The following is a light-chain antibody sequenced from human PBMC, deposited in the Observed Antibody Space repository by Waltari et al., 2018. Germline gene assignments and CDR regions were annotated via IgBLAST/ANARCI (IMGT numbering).Light chain of an antibody. CDR1: QSVGSSS. V-gene: IGKV3-20*01. CDR3: QQHGTLPAT. CDR2: RAS. Sequence: DIVLTQSPGPASLSPGERVTLSCRASQSVGSSSLAWDQQKPGQAPRLVIYRASRRATGIPDRFGGSGSGTDFSLTISRLEPEDFAVYYWQQHGTLPATFGQGTKVEIK. J-gene: IGKJ1*01.